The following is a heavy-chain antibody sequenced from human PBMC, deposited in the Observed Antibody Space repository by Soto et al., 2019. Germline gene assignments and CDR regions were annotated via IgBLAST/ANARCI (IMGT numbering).Heavy chain of an antibody. Sequence: EVQLVETGGGLIQPGGSLRLSCAASGFTVSSNYMSWVRQAPGKGLEWDSVIYSGGSTYYADSVKGRFTISRDNSKNTLYLQRNSLRAEDTAVYYCARGRSYYDFWSGAKYYFDYWGQGTLVTVSS. J-gene: IGHJ4*02. CDR2: IYSGGST. CDR1: GFTVSSNY. D-gene: IGHD3-3*01. V-gene: IGHV3-53*02. CDR3: ARGRSYYDFWSGAKYYFDY.